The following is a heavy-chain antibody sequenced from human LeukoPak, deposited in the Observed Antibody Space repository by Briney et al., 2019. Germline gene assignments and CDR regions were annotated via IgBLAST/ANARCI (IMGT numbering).Heavy chain of an antibody. CDR3: ARDDTTSGYYEFGY. CDR1: GFIFSNHG. D-gene: IGHD5-12*01. J-gene: IGHJ4*02. Sequence: GGSLRLSCTASGFIFSNHGMNWVRQAPGKGLEWISYISSTSTDIYYVDSVKGRFTISRDISKNMLYLQMNSLRADDTAVYYCARDDTTSGYYEFGYWGQGTLVTVSS. CDR2: ISSTSTDI. V-gene: IGHV3-48*01.